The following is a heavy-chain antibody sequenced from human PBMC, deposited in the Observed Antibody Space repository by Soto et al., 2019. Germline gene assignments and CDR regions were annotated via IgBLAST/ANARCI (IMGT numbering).Heavy chain of an antibody. Sequence: SETLSLTCTVSGGSISGGYYWNWIRQHPGKGLEWIGYIYYNGSTYYNPSLKSRVTISVDTSKNQFSLKLSSVTAADTAVYYCASSVLYYGYGGYLISFCAQRSFVPGYSGM. CDR2: IYYNGST. CDR1: GGSISGGYY. D-gene: IGHD3-3*01. CDR3: ASSVLYYGYGGYLISFCAQRSFVPGYSGM. J-gene: IGHJ6*01. V-gene: IGHV4-31*03.